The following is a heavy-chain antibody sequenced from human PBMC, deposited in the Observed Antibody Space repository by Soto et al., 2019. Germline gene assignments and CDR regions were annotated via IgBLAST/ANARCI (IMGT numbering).Heavy chain of an antibody. J-gene: IGHJ6*02. CDR2: IHSGGSRI. V-gene: IGHV3-48*03. CDR3: ARDGSTVTTNYHYASDV. D-gene: IGHD4-17*01. Sequence: EVQLVESGGGLVQPGGSLILSCAASGFTFSTYHMNWVRQAPGKGLEWVSYIHSGGSRIYYADSVKGRFTISRDNAKNSLFLQMNGLRAEDTAVYYCARDGSTVTTNYHYASDVWGQGTPVTVSS. CDR1: GFTFSTYH.